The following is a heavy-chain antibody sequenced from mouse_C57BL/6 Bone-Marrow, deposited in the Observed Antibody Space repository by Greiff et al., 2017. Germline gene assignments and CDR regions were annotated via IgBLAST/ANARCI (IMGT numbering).Heavy chain of an antibody. CDR2: IYPGDGDT. V-gene: IGHV1-82*01. CDR1: GYAFSSSW. J-gene: IGHJ3*01. Sequence: VQRVESGPELVKPGASVKISCKASGYAFSSSWMNWVKQRPGKGLEWIGRIYPGDGDTNYNGKFKGKATLTADKSSSTAYMQLSSLTSEDSAVYFCARSRFWFAYWGQGTLVTVSA. CDR3: ARSRFWFAY.